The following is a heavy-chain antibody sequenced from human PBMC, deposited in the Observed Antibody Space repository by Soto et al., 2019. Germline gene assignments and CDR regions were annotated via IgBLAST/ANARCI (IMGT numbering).Heavy chain of an antibody. Sequence: SETLSLTCTVSGGSISSGGYYWSWTRQFPGKGLEWIGYIHYSGNTYYNPSLKSRVTISVDTSNSQFSLKLSSVIAADTAVYYCARMADYFDSSGYYQERDYWGQGTLVTVSS. D-gene: IGHD3-22*01. J-gene: IGHJ4*02. CDR3: ARMADYFDSSGYYQERDY. V-gene: IGHV4-31*03. CDR1: GGSISSGGYY. CDR2: IHYSGNT.